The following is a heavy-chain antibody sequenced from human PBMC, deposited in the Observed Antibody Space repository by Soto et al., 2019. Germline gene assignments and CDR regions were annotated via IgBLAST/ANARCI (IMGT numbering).Heavy chain of an antibody. J-gene: IGHJ5*02. Sequence: ASVKVSCKASGGTFSSYAISWVRQAPGQGLEWMGGIIPIFGTANYAQKFQGRVTITADKSTSTAYMELSSLRSEDTAVYYCAREGLVVVTATRNWFDPWGQGTLVTVSS. CDR1: GGTFSSYA. D-gene: IGHD2-21*02. CDR3: AREGLVVVTATRNWFDP. V-gene: IGHV1-69*06. CDR2: IIPIFGTA.